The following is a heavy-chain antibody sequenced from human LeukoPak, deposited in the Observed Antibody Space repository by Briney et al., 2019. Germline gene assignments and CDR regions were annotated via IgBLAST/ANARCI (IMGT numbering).Heavy chain of an antibody. D-gene: IGHD3-16*01. CDR3: AKVMRVYYDYVWGSSYYFDY. J-gene: IGHJ4*02. CDR2: ISGSGGST. V-gene: IGHV3-23*01. Sequence: GASLRLSCAASGFTFSSYAMSWVRQAPGKGLEWVSAISGSGGSTYYADSVKGRFTISRDNSKNTLYLQMNSLRAEDMAVYYCAKVMRVYYDYVWGSSYYFDYWGQGTLVTVSS. CDR1: GFTFSSYA.